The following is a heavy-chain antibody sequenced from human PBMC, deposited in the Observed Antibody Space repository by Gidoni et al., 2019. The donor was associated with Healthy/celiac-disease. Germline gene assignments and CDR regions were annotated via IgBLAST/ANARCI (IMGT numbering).Heavy chain of an antibody. V-gene: IGHV3-23*01. CDR1: GFTFSSYA. CDR2: ISGSGGST. J-gene: IGHJ6*02. D-gene: IGHD2-2*01. Sequence: EVQLLESGGGLVQPGGSLRLSCAASGFTFSSYAMSWVRQAPGKGLEWVSAISGSGGSTYYADSVKGRLTISRDNSKNTLYLQMNSLRAEDTAVYYCAKSPGRDEYQLSYYYYGMDVWGQGTTVTVSS. CDR3: AKSPGRDEYQLSYYYYGMDV.